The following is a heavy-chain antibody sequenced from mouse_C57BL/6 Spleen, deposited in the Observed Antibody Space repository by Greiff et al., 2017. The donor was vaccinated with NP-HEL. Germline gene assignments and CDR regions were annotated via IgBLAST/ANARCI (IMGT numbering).Heavy chain of an antibody. CDR3: ARGYSNYDVYFDY. J-gene: IGHJ2*01. D-gene: IGHD2-5*01. Sequence: QVQLQQPGAELVMPGASVKLSCKASGYTFTSYWMHWVKQRPGQGLEWIGEIDPSDSYTNYNQKFKGKSTLTVDKSSSTAYMQLSSLTSEDSAVYYCARGYSNYDVYFDYWGQGTTLTVSS. CDR1: GYTFTSYW. CDR2: IDPSDSYT. V-gene: IGHV1-69*01.